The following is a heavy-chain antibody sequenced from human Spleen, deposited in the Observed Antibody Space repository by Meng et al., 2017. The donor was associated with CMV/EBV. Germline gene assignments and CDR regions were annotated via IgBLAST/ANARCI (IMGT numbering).Heavy chain of an antibody. CDR3: AHRQALIAAAGTGFDY. Sequence: FSLSTSGMGVGWIRQPPGKALEWLALIYWDDDKRYSPSLKSRLTITKDTSKNQVVLTMTNMDPVDTATYYCAHRQALIAAAGTGFDYWGQGTLVTVSS. D-gene: IGHD6-13*01. CDR2: IYWDDDK. CDR1: FSLSTSGMG. V-gene: IGHV2-5*02. J-gene: IGHJ4*02.